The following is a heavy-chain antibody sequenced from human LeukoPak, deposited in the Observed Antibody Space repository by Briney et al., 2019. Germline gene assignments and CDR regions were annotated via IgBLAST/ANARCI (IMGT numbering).Heavy chain of an antibody. D-gene: IGHD6-13*01. CDR2: IYYSGSA. V-gene: IGHV4-39*01. Sequence: SETLSLTCTVSGGSISSSSYYWGWIRQPPGKGLEWIGSIYYSGSAYCNPSLKSRVTISVDTSKNQFSLKLSSVTAADTAVYYCATSIAAAGPYYFDYWGQGTLVTVSS. CDR1: GGSISSSSYY. J-gene: IGHJ4*02. CDR3: ATSIAAAGPYYFDY.